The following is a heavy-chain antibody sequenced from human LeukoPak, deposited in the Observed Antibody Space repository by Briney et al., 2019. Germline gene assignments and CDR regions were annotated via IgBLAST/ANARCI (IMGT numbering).Heavy chain of an antibody. Sequence: NPSETLSLTCAVYGGSFSSYYWSWIRQPPGKGLEWIGEITHSGRTNYNPSLKSRVTISLDTSKRQFSLRLRFVTAADTAVYYCAPIFGDYSDFDSWGQGSLVTVSS. D-gene: IGHD4-17*01. CDR2: ITHSGRT. CDR3: APIFGDYSDFDS. CDR1: GGSFSSYY. J-gene: IGHJ4*01. V-gene: IGHV4-34*01.